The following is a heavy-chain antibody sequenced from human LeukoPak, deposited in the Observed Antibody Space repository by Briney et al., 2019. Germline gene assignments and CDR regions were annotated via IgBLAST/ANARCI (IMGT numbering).Heavy chain of an antibody. CDR3: AKFLPTHIVVANYYFDY. CDR1: GFTFSSYA. J-gene: IGHJ4*02. CDR2: IRGSGGST. Sequence: GGSLRLSCAASGFTFSSYAMSWVRQAPGKGLEWVSAIRGSGGSTYYADSVKGRFTISRDNSKNTLYLQMDSLRAEDTAVYYCAKFLPTHIVVANYYFDYWGQGTLVTVSS. D-gene: IGHD2-21*01. V-gene: IGHV3-23*01.